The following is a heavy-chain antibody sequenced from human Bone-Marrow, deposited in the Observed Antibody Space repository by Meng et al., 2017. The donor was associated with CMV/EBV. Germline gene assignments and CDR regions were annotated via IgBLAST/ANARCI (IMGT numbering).Heavy chain of an antibody. CDR2: ISAYNGNT. Sequence: ASVKVSCKASGYTFTSYGISWVRQAPGQGLEWMGWISAYNGNTNYAQKLQGRVTMTTDTSTSTAYMELRSLRSDDTAVYYCARSPRITISGVVMHNYGMDVWGQGTTVTVSS. J-gene: IGHJ6*02. CDR1: GYTFTSYG. V-gene: IGHV1-18*01. D-gene: IGHD3-3*01. CDR3: ARSPRITISGVVMHNYGMDV.